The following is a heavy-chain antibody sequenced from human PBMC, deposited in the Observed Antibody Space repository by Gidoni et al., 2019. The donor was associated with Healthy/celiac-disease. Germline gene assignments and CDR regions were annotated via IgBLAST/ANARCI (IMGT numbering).Heavy chain of an antibody. CDR1: GFSLSTSGMC. D-gene: IGHD3-22*01. Sequence: SGPALVKPTQTLTLTCTFSGFSLSTSGMCVSWIRQPPGKALEWLALIDWDDDKYYSTSLKTRLTISKDTSKNQVVLTMTNMDPVDTATYYCARITDFNYYDSSGSRGGAFDYWGQGTLVTVSS. V-gene: IGHV2-70*01. J-gene: IGHJ4*02. CDR3: ARITDFNYYDSSGSRGGAFDY. CDR2: IDWDDDK.